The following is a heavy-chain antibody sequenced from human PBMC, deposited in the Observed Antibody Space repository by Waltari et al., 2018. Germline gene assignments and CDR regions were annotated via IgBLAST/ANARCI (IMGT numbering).Heavy chain of an antibody. D-gene: IGHD1-20*01. CDR2: ISSSSSYI. J-gene: IGHJ3*02. CDR1: GFTFSSYS. V-gene: IGHV3-21*01. Sequence: EVQLVESGGGLVKPGGSLRLSCAASGFTFSSYSMNWVRQAQGKGLEWVSSISSSSSYIYYADSVKGRFTISRDNAKNSLYLQMNSLRAEDTAVYYCARDQHPGITGTIDAFDIWGQGTMVTVSS. CDR3: ARDQHPGITGTIDAFDI.